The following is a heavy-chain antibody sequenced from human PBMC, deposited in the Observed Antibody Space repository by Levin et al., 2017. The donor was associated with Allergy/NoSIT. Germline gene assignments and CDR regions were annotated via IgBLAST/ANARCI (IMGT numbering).Heavy chain of an antibody. CDR2: ISYDGSSK. CDR1: GFTFSSYA. D-gene: IGHD2-15*01. CDR3: ARAQYYSDRRVPATLDY. V-gene: IGHV3-30*04. Sequence: GESLKISCSASGFTFSSYAMHWVRQAPGKGLEWVAVISYDGSSKYYTDSVKGRFTISRDNSKDTLYVQMNSLRAEDTAVYYCARAQYYSDRRVPATLDYWGQGTLVTVST. J-gene: IGHJ4*02.